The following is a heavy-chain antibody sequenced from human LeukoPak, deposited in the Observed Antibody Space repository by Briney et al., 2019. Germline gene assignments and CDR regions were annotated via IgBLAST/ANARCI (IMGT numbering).Heavy chain of an antibody. V-gene: IGHV3-20*04. CDR3: ARDRLYYSDSSDYYSINWFDP. J-gene: IGHJ5*02. Sequence: PGGSLRLSCAASGFKFDDYGMSWVRHAPGKGLEWVSGINWNGRRTGYADSVKGRFTISRDNAKNSLYLQMNSLRAEDTALYYCARDRLYYSDSSDYYSINWFDPWGQGTLVTVSS. CDR1: GFKFDDYG. CDR2: INWNGRRT. D-gene: IGHD3-22*01.